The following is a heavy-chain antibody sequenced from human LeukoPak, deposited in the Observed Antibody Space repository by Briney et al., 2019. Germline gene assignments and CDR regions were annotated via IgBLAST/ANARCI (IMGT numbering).Heavy chain of an antibody. V-gene: IGHV3-23*01. D-gene: IGHD2-21*01. CDR3: AKRGVVIRVILVGFHREAYYFDS. J-gene: IGHJ4*02. CDR1: GFTFSSYG. CDR2: ISGSGGST. Sequence: PGGSLRLSCAASGFTFSSYGMSWVRQAPGKGLEWVAGISGSGGSTNYADSVKGRFTISRDNPTNTLFLQMNSLRAEDTAVYFCAKRGVVIRVILVGFHREAYYFDSWGQGALVTVSS.